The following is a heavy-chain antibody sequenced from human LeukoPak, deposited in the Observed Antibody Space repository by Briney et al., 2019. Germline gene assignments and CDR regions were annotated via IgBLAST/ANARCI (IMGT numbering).Heavy chain of an antibody. CDR2: ISWDGGST. CDR3: AKDSYDILTGYYGFHFFDY. V-gene: IGHV3-43*01. Sequence: GGSLRLPCAASGFTFDDYTMHWVRQAPGKGLEWVSLISWDGGSTYYADSVKGRFTISRDNSKNSLYLQMNSLRTEDTALYYCAKDSYDILTGYYGFHFFDYWGQGTLVTVSS. CDR1: GFTFDDYT. D-gene: IGHD3-9*01. J-gene: IGHJ4*02.